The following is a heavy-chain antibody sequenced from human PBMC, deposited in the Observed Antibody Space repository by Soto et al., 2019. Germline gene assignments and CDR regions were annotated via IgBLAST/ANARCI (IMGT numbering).Heavy chain of an antibody. Sequence: PGGSLSLSCAASGFPVSSYAMRWVRQAPGKGLEWVSAISDAGGNTYNADSVKGRFTISRDNSRNTLYLQMNSLRAEDTAIYYCAKQQKDYYGLDVWGQGTTVTVSS. J-gene: IGHJ6*02. CDR1: GFPVSSYA. CDR2: ISDAGGNT. V-gene: IGHV3-23*01. CDR3: AKQQKDYYGLDV.